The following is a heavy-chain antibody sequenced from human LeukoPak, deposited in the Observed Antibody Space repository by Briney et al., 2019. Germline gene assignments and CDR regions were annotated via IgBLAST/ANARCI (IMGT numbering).Heavy chain of an antibody. CDR3: ARFAGVNYFDY. V-gene: IGHV4-31*03. Sequence: SETLSLTCTVFGGSISSGNYYWNWIRQHPGKGLEWIGYIYYSESTYSNPSLKSRVTISIDTSKNQFSLKLSSVTVADTAVYFCARFAGVNYFDYWGQGTLVTVSS. CDR2: IYYSEST. J-gene: IGHJ4*02. CDR1: GGSISSGNYY. D-gene: IGHD7-27*01.